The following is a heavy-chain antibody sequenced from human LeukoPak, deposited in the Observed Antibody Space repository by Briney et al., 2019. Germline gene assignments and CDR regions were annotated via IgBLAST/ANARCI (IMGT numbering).Heavy chain of an antibody. V-gene: IGHV3-21*06. CDR3: ARGTIAAADIDY. CDR2: ITSGSTYI. CDR1: GVIFSSYT. Sequence: GGSLRLSCAASGVIFSSYTMNWVRQAPGKGLEWVSSITSGSTYIYYADSVKGRFTISRDNAKNSLYLQMNSLRAEDTAVYYCARGTIAAADIDYWGQGTLVTVSS. D-gene: IGHD6-13*01. J-gene: IGHJ4*02.